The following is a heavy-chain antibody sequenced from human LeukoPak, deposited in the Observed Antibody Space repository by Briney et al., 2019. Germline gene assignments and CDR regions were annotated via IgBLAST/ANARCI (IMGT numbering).Heavy chain of an antibody. CDR3: ASFLNYDFWSGYYGGFDY. CDR2: IYYSGST. V-gene: IGHV4-31*03. CDR1: GGSISSGGYY. Sequence: SETLSLTCTVSGGSISSGGYYWSWIRQHPGKGLEWIVYIYYSGSTYYNPSLKIRVTISVDTSKNQFSLKLSSVTAADTAVYYCASFLNYDFWSGYYGGFDYWGQGTLVTVSS. D-gene: IGHD3-3*01. J-gene: IGHJ4*02.